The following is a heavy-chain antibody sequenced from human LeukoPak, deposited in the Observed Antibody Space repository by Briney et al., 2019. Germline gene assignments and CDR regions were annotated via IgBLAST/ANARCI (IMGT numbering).Heavy chain of an antibody. CDR1: GFTFSDYY. CDR2: ISSSGSTI. CDR3: ARVGRVVAATPDY. D-gene: IGHD2-15*01. Sequence: PGGSLRLSCAASGFTFSDYYMSSIRQAPGKGLEWVSYISSSGSTIYYADSVKGRFTISRDNAKNSLYLQMNSLRAEDTAVYYCARVGRVVAATPDYWGQGTLVTVSS. J-gene: IGHJ4*02. V-gene: IGHV3-11*04.